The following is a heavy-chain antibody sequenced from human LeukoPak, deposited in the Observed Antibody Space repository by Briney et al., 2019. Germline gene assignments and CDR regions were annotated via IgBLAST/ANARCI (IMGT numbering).Heavy chain of an antibody. D-gene: IGHD2-2*01. Sequence: ASVKVSCKASDYTCSNFGTNWVRQAPGQGLEWIAWISGNNDNPNYGQKFQGRFTVTTDSSTSTAYMELRNLRSDDTAVYYCARDGTSTDDYWGQGTLVTVSS. CDR1: DYTCSNFG. CDR2: ISGNNDNP. J-gene: IGHJ4*02. CDR3: ARDGTSTDDY. V-gene: IGHV1-18*01.